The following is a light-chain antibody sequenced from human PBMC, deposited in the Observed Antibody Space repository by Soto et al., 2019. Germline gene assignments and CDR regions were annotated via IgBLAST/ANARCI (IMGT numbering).Light chain of an antibody. CDR2: GAS. CDR1: QSVSSTY. J-gene: IGKJ2*01. Sequence: EIVLTQSPGTLSLSPGERATLSCRASQSVSSTYLAWYQQKPGQAPRLLIYGASSRPTGIPDRFSGSGSGTDFTLTISTLEPEDFAVSYCQRYDISPFHFGRGTKLEIK. CDR3: QRYDISPFH. V-gene: IGKV3-20*01.